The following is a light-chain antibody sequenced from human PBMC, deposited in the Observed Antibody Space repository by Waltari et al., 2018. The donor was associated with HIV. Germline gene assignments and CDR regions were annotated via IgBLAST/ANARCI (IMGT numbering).Light chain of an antibody. CDR3: CSCPRSGIRYV. Sequence: QSALTQPASVSGSPGQSITISCTGTSSNVGSDDLVSWYQQHPGEAPKLSIYGVTKRPSGVSNRFSGSKSGNTASLTISGLQAEDEADYYCCSCPRSGIRYVFGTGTKVTVL. J-gene: IGLJ1*01. CDR2: GVT. CDR1: SSNVGSDDL. V-gene: IGLV2-23*02.